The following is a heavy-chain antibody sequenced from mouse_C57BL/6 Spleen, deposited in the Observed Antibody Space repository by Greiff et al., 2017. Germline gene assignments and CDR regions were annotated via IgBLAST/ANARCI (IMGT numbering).Heavy chain of an antibody. Sequence: VQLQQSGAELVRPGASVKLSCTASGFNIQADYMHWVKQRPEQGLAWIGWIDPEIGDSEYASKFQGKATITADTSSNTAYLQLSILTSEDTAVYYCTSSGSSSYWYFDVWGTGTTVTVSS. J-gene: IGHJ1*03. V-gene: IGHV14-4*01. D-gene: IGHD1-1*01. CDR2: IDPEIGDS. CDR3: TSSGSSSYWYFDV. CDR1: GFNIQADY.